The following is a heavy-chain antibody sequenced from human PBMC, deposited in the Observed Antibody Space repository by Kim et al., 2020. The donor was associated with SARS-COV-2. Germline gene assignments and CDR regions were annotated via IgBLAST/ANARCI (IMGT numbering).Heavy chain of an antibody. D-gene: IGHD3-10*01. CDR3: ARAFRPSFPITMVRGGHFDY. J-gene: IGHJ4*02. CDR2: INHSGST. V-gene: IGHV4-34*01. CDR1: GGSFSGYY. Sequence: SETLSLTCAVYGGSFSGYYWSWIRQPPGKGLEWIGEINHSGSTNYNPSLKSRVTISVDTSKNQFSLKLSSVTAADTAVYYCARAFRPSFPITMVRGGHFDYWGQGTLVTVSS.